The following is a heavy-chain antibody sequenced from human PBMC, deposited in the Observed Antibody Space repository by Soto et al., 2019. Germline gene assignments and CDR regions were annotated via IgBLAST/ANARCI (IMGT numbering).Heavy chain of an antibody. Sequence: SVKGSCKASGGTFRSYAISWVRRAPGQGLEWMGGIIPIFGTANYAQKFQGRVTITADESTSTAYMELSSLRSEDTAVYYCARDGQNRRYFDLWGRGTLVTVSS. CDR1: GGTFRSYA. CDR2: IIPIFGTA. CDR3: ARDGQNRRYFDL. V-gene: IGHV1-69*01. J-gene: IGHJ2*01.